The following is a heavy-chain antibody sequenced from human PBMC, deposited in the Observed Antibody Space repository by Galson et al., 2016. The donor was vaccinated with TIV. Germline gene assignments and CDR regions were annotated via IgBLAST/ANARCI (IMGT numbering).Heavy chain of an antibody. J-gene: IGHJ4*03. CDR3: ARWLMVQGVIRYLDY. CDR2: INQPGGEK. V-gene: IGHV3-7*01. Sequence: SLRLSCAASGFIFSSYWMSWVRQAPGKGLEWVANINQPGGEKYYGDSVKGRSAIHRDNAKNLPYLQVNSLTVEDTAVYYCARWLMVQGVIRYLDYWGQGTQVTVSS. CDR1: GFIFSSYW. D-gene: IGHD3-10*01.